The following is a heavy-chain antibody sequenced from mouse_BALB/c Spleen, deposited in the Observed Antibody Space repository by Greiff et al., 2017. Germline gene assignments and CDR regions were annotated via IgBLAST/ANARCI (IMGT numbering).Heavy chain of an antibody. D-gene: IGHD2-13*01. CDR2: ISYDGSN. J-gene: IGHJ2*01. CDR1: GYSITSGYY. Sequence: EVKLQESGPGLVKPSQSLSLTCSVTGYSITSGYYWNWIRQFPGNKLEWMGYISYDGSNNYNPSLKNRISITRDTSKNQFFLKLNSVTTEDTATYYCAREGDYSDYWGQGTTLTVSS. CDR3: AREGDYSDY. V-gene: IGHV3-6*02.